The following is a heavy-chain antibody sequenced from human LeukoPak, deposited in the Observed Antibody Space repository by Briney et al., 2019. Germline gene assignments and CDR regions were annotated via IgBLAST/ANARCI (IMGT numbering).Heavy chain of an antibody. CDR2: IGTAGEI. CDR3: ARDVLPYYYDSSGYDY. V-gene: IGHV3-13*01. J-gene: IGHJ4*02. CDR1: GFTFSSYD. Sequence: GGSLRLSCAASGFTFSSYDIHWVRQATGKGLEWVSGIGTAGEIYYPGSVKGRFTISRDNSKNTLYLQMNSLRAEDTAVYYCARDVLPYYYDSSGYDYWGQGTLVTVSS. D-gene: IGHD3-22*01.